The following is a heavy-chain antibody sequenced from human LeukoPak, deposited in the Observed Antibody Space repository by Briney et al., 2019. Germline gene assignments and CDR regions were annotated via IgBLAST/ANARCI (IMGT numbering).Heavy chain of an antibody. CDR1: GYIFTAYY. J-gene: IGHJ5*02. CDR3: ARDNSVGDTAWWFDP. V-gene: IGHV1-2*02. Sequence: ASVKVSCKASGYIFTAYYLHWVRQAPGQGLEWMGWINPDSGDTKFAQKFQGRVSMTRDTSISTAYMELSGLRFDDTAVYYCARDNSVGDTAWWFDPWGQGTLVTVSS. D-gene: IGHD1-26*01. CDR2: INPDSGDT.